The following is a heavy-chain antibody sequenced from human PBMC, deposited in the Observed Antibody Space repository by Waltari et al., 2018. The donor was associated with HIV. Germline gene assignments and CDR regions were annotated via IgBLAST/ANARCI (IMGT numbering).Heavy chain of an antibody. CDR1: GGSISSGNYY. CDR3: AREDTAMVYYFDY. D-gene: IGHD5-18*01. Sequence: QVQLQESGPGLVKPSQTLSLTCTVSGGSISSGNYYWNWIRQPAGKGLGWIGRIYTSGSTNYNPSLKSRVTISVDTSKNQFSLKLSSVTAADTAVYYCAREDTAMVYYFDYWGQGTLVTVSS. V-gene: IGHV4-61*02. CDR2: IYTSGST. J-gene: IGHJ4*02.